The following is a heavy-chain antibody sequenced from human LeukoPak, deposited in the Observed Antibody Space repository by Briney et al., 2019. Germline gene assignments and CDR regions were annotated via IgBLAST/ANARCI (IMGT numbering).Heavy chain of an antibody. CDR2: IYYSGST. J-gene: IGHJ5*02. D-gene: IGHD2-15*01. Sequence: SETLSLTCTVSGGSISSYYWSWIRQPPGKGLEWIGYIYYSGSTNYNPSLKSRVTISVDTSKSQFSLKLSSVTAADTAVYYCAREVGGRGYCSGGSCYDPWFDPWGQGTLVTVSS. V-gene: IGHV4-59*01. CDR3: AREVGGRGYCSGGSCYDPWFDP. CDR1: GGSISSYY.